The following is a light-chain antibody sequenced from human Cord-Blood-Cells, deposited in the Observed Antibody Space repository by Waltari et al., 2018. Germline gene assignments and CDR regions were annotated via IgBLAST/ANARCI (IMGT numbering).Light chain of an antibody. J-gene: IGLJ2*01. CDR2: DVS. Sequence: QSALTQPRSVSGSPGQSVTISCTGTSSDVGGDNSVSCYQQHPGKAPKLMIYDVSKRPSGVPDRFSGSKSGNTASLTISGLQAEDEADYYCCSYAGSYTFEVFGGGTKLTVL. CDR3: CSYAGSYTFEV. CDR1: SSDVGGDNS. V-gene: IGLV2-11*01.